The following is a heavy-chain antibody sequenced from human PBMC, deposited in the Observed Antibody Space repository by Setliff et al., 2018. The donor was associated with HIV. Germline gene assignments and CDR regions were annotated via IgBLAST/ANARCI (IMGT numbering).Heavy chain of an antibody. CDR2: INHSGST. J-gene: IGHJ4*02. V-gene: IGHV4-34*01. Sequence: KPSETLSLTCAVYSGSFSGYYWSWIRQPPGKGLEWIGEINHSGSTNYNMSLWSRVTISLDASRNQFSLELISVTAADTAVYYCAGGPGTTSIDYWAQGTLVTVSS. CDR3: AGGPGTTSIDY. CDR1: SGSFSGYY. D-gene: IGHD1-26*01.